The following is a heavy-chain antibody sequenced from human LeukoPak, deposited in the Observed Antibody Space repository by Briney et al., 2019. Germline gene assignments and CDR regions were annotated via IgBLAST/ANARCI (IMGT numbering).Heavy chain of an antibody. Sequence: SGGSLRLSCAASGFTFSSYSMNWVRQAPGKGLEWVSSISSSSSYIYYADSLKGRFTISRDNAKNSLYLQMNSLRAEGTAVYYCAGTLPHYFDYWGQGTLVTVSS. CDR2: ISSSSSYI. CDR3: AGTLPHYFDY. CDR1: GFTFSSYS. V-gene: IGHV3-21*01. J-gene: IGHJ4*02.